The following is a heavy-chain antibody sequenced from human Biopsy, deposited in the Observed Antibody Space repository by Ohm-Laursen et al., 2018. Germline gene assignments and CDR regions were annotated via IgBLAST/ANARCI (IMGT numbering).Heavy chain of an antibody. CDR3: VRGVDYYDPYHYYALDV. J-gene: IGHJ6*02. D-gene: IGHD3-22*01. Sequence: GTLSLTCAVYGESFNGYYWSWIRQTPGKGLERIGEINHSGRTNYNPSLKSRVTISVDTSKNQFSLKVRSVTAADTAVYYCVRGVDYYDPYHYYALDVWGQGTTVTGSS. CDR2: INHSGRT. V-gene: IGHV4-34*01. CDR1: GESFNGYY.